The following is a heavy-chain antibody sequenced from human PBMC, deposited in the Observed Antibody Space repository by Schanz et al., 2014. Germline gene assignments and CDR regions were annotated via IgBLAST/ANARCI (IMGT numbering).Heavy chain of an antibody. CDR1: GFTVSSNQ. CDR2: IYSGIGA. V-gene: IGHV3-66*01. CDR3: ARVHHYDPSGWGYFDY. Sequence: EVQLLESGGGLVQPGGSLRLSCAASGFTVSSNQMSWVRQAPGKGLEWVSVIYSGIGAYYADSVKDRFTVSRDNSKNTVYLQMNRLRAEDTAVYYCARVHHYDPSGWGYFDYWGQGALVTVSS. J-gene: IGHJ4*02. D-gene: IGHD3-22*01.